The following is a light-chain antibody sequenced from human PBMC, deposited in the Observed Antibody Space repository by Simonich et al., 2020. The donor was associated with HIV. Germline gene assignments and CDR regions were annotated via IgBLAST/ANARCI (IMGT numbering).Light chain of an antibody. CDR2: DVS. CDR1: SSDVGGSNY. J-gene: IGLJ2*01. V-gene: IGLV2-14*03. CDR3: SSYSSSSTL. Sequence: QSALTQPASVSGSPGQSITISSTGTSSDVGGSNYVSWYQQHPGKAPKHMLYDVSKRPSGVSNRFSGSKSDNTASLTISGLQAEDEADYYCSSYSSSSTLFGGGTKLTVL.